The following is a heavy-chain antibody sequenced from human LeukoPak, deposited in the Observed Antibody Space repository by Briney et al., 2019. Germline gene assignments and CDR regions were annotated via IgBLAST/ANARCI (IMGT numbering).Heavy chain of an antibody. D-gene: IGHD6-19*01. CDR1: GFTFTSYT. Sequence: GGSLRLSCAASGFTFTSYTMNWVRQAPGKGLEWVSSISSSTIYIYYADSVKGRFIISRDNAKNSVYLQMNSLRAEDTAVYYCARDTSSGRYGGFDYWGQGTLVTVSS. CDR2: ISSSTIYI. J-gene: IGHJ4*02. V-gene: IGHV3-21*01. CDR3: ARDTSSGRYGGFDY.